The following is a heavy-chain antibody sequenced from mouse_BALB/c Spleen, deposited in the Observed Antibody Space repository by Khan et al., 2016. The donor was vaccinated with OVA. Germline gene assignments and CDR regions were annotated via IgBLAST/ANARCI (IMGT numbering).Heavy chain of an antibody. CDR3: ARVGYNGTMDC. D-gene: IGHD2-14*01. Sequence: QIQLVQSGPELKKPGETVQLSCKASGFTFTNYGMNWVKRAPGKDLMWMGWLITYTGEPTFAADFKGRFAFSLETSASTAYLQFNCLNTEDTATYICARVGYNGTMDCWGQGTSVTVSS. J-gene: IGHJ4*01. V-gene: IGHV9-3-1*01. CDR2: LITYTGEP. CDR1: GFTFTNYG.